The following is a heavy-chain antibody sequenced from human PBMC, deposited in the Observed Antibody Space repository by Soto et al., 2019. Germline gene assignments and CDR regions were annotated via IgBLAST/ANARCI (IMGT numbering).Heavy chain of an antibody. CDR2: IYYSGST. D-gene: IGHD6-19*01. V-gene: IGHV4-61*01. Sequence: QVQLQESGPGLVKPSETLSLTCTVSGGSVSSGSYYWSWIRQPPGKGLEWIGYIYYSGSTNYNPSLRSRATIAVATSKNPFSLKLSSVTAADTAVYYCARGIEGWYQGRYYYGMDVWGQGTTVTVSS. CDR3: ARGIEGWYQGRYYYGMDV. J-gene: IGHJ6*02. CDR1: GGSVSSGSYY.